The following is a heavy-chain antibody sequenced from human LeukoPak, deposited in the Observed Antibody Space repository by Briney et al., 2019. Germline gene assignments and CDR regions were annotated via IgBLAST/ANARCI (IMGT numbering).Heavy chain of an antibody. J-gene: IGHJ2*01. CDR2: INHSGST. V-gene: IGHV4-34*01. Sequence: PSETLSLTCAVYGGSFSGYYWSWIRQPPGKGLEWIGEINHSGSTNYNPSLKSRVTISVDTSKNQFPLKLSSVPAADTAVYYCARGRKASWYFDLWGSGALVTVSS. CDR3: ARGRKASWYFDL. CDR1: GGSFSGYY.